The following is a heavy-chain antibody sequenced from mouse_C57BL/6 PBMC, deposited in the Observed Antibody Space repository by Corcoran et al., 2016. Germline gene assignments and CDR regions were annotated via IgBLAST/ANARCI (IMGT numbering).Heavy chain of an antibody. D-gene: IGHD2-2*01. CDR3: ASHLLWLRRRVV. CDR1: GYSITSGYY. Sequence: DVQLQESGPGLVKPSQSLSLTCSVTGYSITSGYYWNWIRQFPGNKLEWMGYISYDGSNNYNPSLKNRISITRDTSKNQFFLKLNSVTTEDTATYYCASHLLWLRRRVVWGTGTTVTVSS. CDR2: ISYDGSN. V-gene: IGHV3-6*01. J-gene: IGHJ1*03.